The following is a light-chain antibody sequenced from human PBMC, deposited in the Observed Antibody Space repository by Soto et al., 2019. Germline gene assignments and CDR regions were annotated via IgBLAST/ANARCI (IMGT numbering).Light chain of an antibody. CDR3: SSYAGSNNLV. J-gene: IGLJ2*01. CDR1: SSDVGGYNY. V-gene: IGLV2-8*01. CDR2: EVS. Sequence: QSALTQPPSASGSPGQSVTISCTGTSSDVGGYNYVSWYQQHPGKAPKLMIYEVSKRPSGVPDRFSGSESGNTASLTVSGLEAEDEGDYYCSSYAGSNNLVFGGGTKLTVL.